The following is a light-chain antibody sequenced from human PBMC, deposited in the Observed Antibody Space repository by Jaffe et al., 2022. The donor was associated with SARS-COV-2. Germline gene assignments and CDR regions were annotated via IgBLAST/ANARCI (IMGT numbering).Light chain of an antibody. CDR3: QQCGSSPKT. CDR1: QSVSSSY. V-gene: IGKV3-20*01. Sequence: EIVLTQSPGTLSLSPGERATLSCRASQSVSSSYLAWYQQKPGQAPRLLIYGASGRATGIPDRFSGSGSGTDFTLTISRLEPEDCAVYYCQQCGSSPKTFGQGTKVEIK. CDR2: GAS. J-gene: IGKJ1*01.